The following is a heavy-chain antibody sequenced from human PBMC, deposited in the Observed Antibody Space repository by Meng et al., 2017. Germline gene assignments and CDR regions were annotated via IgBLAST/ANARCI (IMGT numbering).Heavy chain of an antibody. CDR2: ISAYNGNT. J-gene: IGHJ3*02. CDR1: GYTFTSYG. V-gene: IGHV1-18*01. CDR3: ARDTDRITRHDRSGFAAFDI. D-gene: IGHD3-22*01. Sequence: ASVKVSCKASGYTFTSYGISWVRQAPGQGLEWMGWISAYNGNTNYAQKLQGRVTMTTDTSTSTAYMELRRLRSDDTAVYYWARDTDRITRHDRSGFAAFDIWGQGTMVTVSS.